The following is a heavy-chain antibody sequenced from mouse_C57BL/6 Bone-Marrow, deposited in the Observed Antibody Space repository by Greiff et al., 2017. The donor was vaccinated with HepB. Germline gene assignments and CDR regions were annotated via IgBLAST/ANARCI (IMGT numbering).Heavy chain of an antibody. V-gene: IGHV14-4*01. J-gene: IGHJ3*01. D-gene: IGHD3-2*01. CDR1: GFNIKDDY. Sequence: EVQLQQSGAELVRPGASVKLSCTASGFNIKDDYMHWVKQRPEQGLEWIGWIDPENGDTEYASKFQGKATITADTSSNTAYLQLSSLTSEDTAVYYCTTRQLGLLFAYWGQGTLVTVSA. CDR3: TTRQLGLLFAY. CDR2: IDPENGDT.